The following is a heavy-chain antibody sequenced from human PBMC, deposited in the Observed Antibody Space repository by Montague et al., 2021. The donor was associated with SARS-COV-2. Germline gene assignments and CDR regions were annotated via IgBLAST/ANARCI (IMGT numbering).Heavy chain of an antibody. Sequence: SETLSLTCTVSGGSISSYYWSWIRQSAGKGLEWIGRIHISGSTDYNPSLNSRVTMSVDTSKNQFSLKLSSVTAADTAVYYCASGKYYDFWCGYYSHDCVSGMDVWGQGTTVTVSS. CDR3: ASGKYYDFWCGYYSHDCVSGMDV. J-gene: IGHJ6*02. D-gene: IGHD3-3*01. CDR1: GGSISSYY. V-gene: IGHV4-4*07. CDR2: IHISGST.